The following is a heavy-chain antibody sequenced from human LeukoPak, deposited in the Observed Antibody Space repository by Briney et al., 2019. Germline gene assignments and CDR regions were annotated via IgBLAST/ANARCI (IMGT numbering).Heavy chain of an antibody. J-gene: IGHJ3*02. CDR1: GGSISSSSYY. D-gene: IGHD2-8*01. Sequence: SETLSLTCTVSGGSISSSSYYWGWIRQPPGKGLEWIGSIYYSGSTYYNPSLKSRVTISVDTSKNQFSLKLSSVTAADTAVYYCASHIVLMVYAILDAFDIWGQGTMVTVSS. V-gene: IGHV4-39*01. CDR3: ASHIVLMVYAILDAFDI. CDR2: IYYSGST.